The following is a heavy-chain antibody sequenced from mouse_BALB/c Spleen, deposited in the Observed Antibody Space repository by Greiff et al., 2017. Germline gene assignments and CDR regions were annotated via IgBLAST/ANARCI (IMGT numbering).Heavy chain of an antibody. Sequence: VQLQQSGAELVRPGALVKLSCKASGFNIKDYYMHWVKQRPEQGLEWIGWIDPENGNTIYDPKFQGKASITADTSSNTAYLQLSSLTSEDTAVYYCVGRGTGFAYWGQGTLVTVSA. D-gene: IGHD3-3*01. CDR2: IDPENGNT. V-gene: IGHV14-1*02. J-gene: IGHJ3*01. CDR1: GFNIKDYY. CDR3: VGRGTGFAY.